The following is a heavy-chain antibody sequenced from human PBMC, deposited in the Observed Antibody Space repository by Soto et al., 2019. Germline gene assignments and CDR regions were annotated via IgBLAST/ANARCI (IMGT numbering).Heavy chain of an antibody. D-gene: IGHD6-6*01. Sequence: SETLSLTCTVSGGSISSYYWSWIRQPPGKGLEWIGYIYYSGSTNYNPSLKSRVTISVDTSKNQFSLKLSSVTAADTAVYYCARDSDYSSSGKYYYYYGMDVWGQGTTDTVSS. J-gene: IGHJ6*02. CDR1: GGSISSYY. CDR3: ARDSDYSSSGKYYYYYGMDV. CDR2: IYYSGST. V-gene: IGHV4-59*01.